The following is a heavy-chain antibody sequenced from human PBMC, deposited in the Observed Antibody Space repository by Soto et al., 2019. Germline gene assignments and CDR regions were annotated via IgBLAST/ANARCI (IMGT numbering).Heavy chain of an antibody. CDR2: ISSSSSTI. Sequence: EVQLVESGGGLVQPGGSLRLSCAASGFTFSSYSMNWVRQAPGKGLEWVSYISSSSSTIYYADSVKGRFTISRDNAKNSLYLQMNSLRDEDTAVYYCARDIAARPSNWFDPWGHGTLVTVSS. CDR1: GFTFSSYS. CDR3: ARDIAARPSNWFDP. D-gene: IGHD6-6*01. J-gene: IGHJ5*02. V-gene: IGHV3-48*02.